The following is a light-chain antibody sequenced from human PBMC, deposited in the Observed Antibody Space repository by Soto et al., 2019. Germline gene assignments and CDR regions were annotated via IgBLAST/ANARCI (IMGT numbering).Light chain of an antibody. CDR1: QGINSY. CDR2: ATP. Sequence: DLQLTQSPSFVSASVGDRVTVTCRASQGINSYLAWYQQKPGKAPKLLSYATPTLQSGVPSRFSGSGSGTEFTLTISSLQPDDCATDHCQQLHCYPYIFGQGTKLVIK. CDR3: QQLHCYPYI. J-gene: IGKJ2*01. V-gene: IGKV1-9*01.